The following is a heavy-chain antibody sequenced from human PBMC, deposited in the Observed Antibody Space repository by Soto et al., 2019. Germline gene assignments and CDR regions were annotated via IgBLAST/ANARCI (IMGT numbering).Heavy chain of an antibody. CDR2: ISYDGSNK. D-gene: IGHD6-19*01. Sequence: TGGSLRLSCAASGFTFSSYAMHWVRQAPGKGLEWVAVISYDGSNKYYADSVKGRFTISRDNSKNTLYLQMNSLRAEDTAVYYCARDGDSSGWYAIDYWGQGTLVTVSS. J-gene: IGHJ4*02. CDR3: ARDGDSSGWYAIDY. CDR1: GFTFSSYA. V-gene: IGHV3-30-3*01.